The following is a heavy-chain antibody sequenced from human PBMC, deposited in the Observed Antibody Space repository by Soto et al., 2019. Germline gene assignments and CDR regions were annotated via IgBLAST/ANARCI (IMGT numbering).Heavy chain of an antibody. CDR3: ARAGFCSTTSCSDAFDI. J-gene: IGHJ3*02. V-gene: IGHV1-3*01. D-gene: IGHD2-2*01. Sequence: KLLQPGAEGRKPGASGKFSCRASGYTFTNYARLWVRQAPGQRPEWMGGINAGNGNTKFSQRFQGRVTITRDTSANIAYMELSSLTSEDTAVYYCARAGFCSTTSCSDAFDIWGQGTMVTVSS. CDR2: INAGNGNT. CDR1: GYTFTNYA.